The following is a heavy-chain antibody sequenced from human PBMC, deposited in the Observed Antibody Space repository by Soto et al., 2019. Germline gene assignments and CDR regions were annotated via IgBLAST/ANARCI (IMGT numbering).Heavy chain of an antibody. CDR1: GFSFDDYT. CDR2: LSWNSGFS. D-gene: IGHD3-22*01. Sequence: GGSLRLSCGGSGFSFDDYTMHWVRQAPGKGPEWVASLSWNSGFSGYADSVKGRFTISRDNAQSSVHLQMNNLRTEDTALYYCAKGRGTIVVTDAYDIWGQGTMVTVSS. J-gene: IGHJ3*02. CDR3: AKGRGTIVVTDAYDI. V-gene: IGHV3-9*01.